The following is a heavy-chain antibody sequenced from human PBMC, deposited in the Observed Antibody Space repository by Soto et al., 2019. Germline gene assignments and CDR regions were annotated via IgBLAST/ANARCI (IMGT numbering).Heavy chain of an antibody. V-gene: IGHV4-59*08. D-gene: IGHD4-17*01. CDR3: ARHVGDYDYGDYVRYFDY. CDR1: GGSISSYY. CDR2: IYYSGST. J-gene: IGHJ4*02. Sequence: SETLSLTCTVSGGSISSYYWSWIRQPPGKGLEWIGYIYYSGSTNYNPSLKSRVTISVDTSKNQFSLKLSSLTAADTAVYYCARHVGDYDYGDYVRYFDYWGQGTLVTVSS.